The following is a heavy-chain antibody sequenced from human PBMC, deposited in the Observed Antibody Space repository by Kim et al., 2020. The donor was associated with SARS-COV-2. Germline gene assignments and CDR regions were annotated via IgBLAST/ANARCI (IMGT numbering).Heavy chain of an antibody. CDR3: ARGQSGYERLRYYYYGMDV. CDR1: GYTFTGYY. CDR2: INPNSGGT. D-gene: IGHD5-12*01. Sequence: ASVKVSCKASGYTFTGYYMHWVRQAPGQGLEWMGRINPNSGGTNYAQKFQGRVTMTRDTSISTAYMELSRLRSDDTAVYYCARGQSGYERLRYYYYGMDVWGQGTTVTVSS. V-gene: IGHV1-2*06. J-gene: IGHJ6*02.